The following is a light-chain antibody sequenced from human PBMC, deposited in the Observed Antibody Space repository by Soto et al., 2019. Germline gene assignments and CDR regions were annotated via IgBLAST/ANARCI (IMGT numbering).Light chain of an antibody. Sequence: QSALTQPASVSGSPGQSITISCTGSSSNVGGNKYVSWYQQYPGKAPKLMICDVSNRPSGFSNRFSGSKSGNTASLTIPGLQAEDEADYYCSAFTGTTYVCGTGTKLTVL. CDR2: DVS. J-gene: IGLJ1*01. CDR1: SSNVGGNKY. V-gene: IGLV2-14*01. CDR3: SAFTGTTYV.